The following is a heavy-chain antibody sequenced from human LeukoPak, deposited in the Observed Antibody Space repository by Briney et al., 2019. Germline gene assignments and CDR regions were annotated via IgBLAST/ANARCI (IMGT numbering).Heavy chain of an antibody. CDR1: GFTFSSFG. V-gene: IGHV3-33*01. CDR3: AADPPPNYYYYGMDV. CDR2: IWYDGTNK. Sequence: GGSLRLSCAASGFTFSSFGMHWVRQAPGKGLEWVAVIWYDGTNKYYAESVKGRFTISRDNSKNTLYLQMNSLRAEDTAVYYCAADPPPNYYYYGMDVWGQGTTVTVSS. J-gene: IGHJ6*02.